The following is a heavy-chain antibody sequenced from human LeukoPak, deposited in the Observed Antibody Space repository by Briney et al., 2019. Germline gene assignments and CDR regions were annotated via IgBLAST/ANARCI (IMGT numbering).Heavy chain of an antibody. D-gene: IGHD3-3*01. Sequence: ASVKVSCKASGYTFTGYYMHWVRQATGQGLEWMGWINPNSGGTNYAQKFQGRVTMTRDTSISTAYMELSRLRSDDTAVYYCARVGTIFGVVIIWYFDLWGRGTLVTVSS. CDR3: ARVGTIFGVVIIWYFDL. J-gene: IGHJ2*01. V-gene: IGHV1-2*02. CDR1: GYTFTGYY. CDR2: INPNSGGT.